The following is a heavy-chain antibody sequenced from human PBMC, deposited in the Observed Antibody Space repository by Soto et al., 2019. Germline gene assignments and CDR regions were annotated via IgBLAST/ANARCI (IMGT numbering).Heavy chain of an antibody. CDR1: GDSVSSNSAA. CDR2: TYYRSKWYN. J-gene: IGHJ3*02. Sequence: SPTLSLTCAISGDSVSSNSAAWNWIRQSPSRGLEWLGRTYYRSKWYNDYAVSVKSRITINPDTSKNQFSLQLNSVTPEDTAVYYCARVYPTTPHWNCVAFDIWGQGTMVTVSS. V-gene: IGHV6-1*01. D-gene: IGHD1-7*01. CDR3: ARVYPTTPHWNCVAFDI.